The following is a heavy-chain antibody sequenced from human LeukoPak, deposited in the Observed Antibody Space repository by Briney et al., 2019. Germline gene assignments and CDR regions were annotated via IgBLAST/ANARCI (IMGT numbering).Heavy chain of an antibody. CDR2: MNPNSGNT. Sequence: GASVKVSCKASGYTFTSYGISWVRQAPGQGLEWMGWMNPNSGNTGYAQKFQGGVTMTRNTSISTAYMELSSLRSEDTAVYYCARGVSDGRADYGYWGQGTLVTVSS. CDR3: ARGVSDGRADYGY. J-gene: IGHJ4*02. D-gene: IGHD4-17*01. CDR1: GYTFTSYG. V-gene: IGHV1-8*02.